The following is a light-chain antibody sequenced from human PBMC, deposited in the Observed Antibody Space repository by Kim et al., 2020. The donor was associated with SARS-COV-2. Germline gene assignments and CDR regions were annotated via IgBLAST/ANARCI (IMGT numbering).Light chain of an antibody. CDR2: DVS. V-gene: IGKV1-27*01. Sequence: ASGGDRVTITCRASQDINNYLAWYQQKPGKAPNLLIYDVSTLQPGVPSRFSGSRSGTDFTLTISSLQPEDAATYFCQKYNNAPWTFGQGTRVEIK. CDR3: QKYNNAPWT. CDR1: QDINNY. J-gene: IGKJ1*01.